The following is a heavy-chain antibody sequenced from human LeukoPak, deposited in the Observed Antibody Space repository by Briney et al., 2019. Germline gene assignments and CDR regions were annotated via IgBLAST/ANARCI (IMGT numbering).Heavy chain of an antibody. J-gene: IGHJ2*01. Sequence: TGGSLRLSCAASGFTVSSNYMSWVRQAPGKGLEWVSVIYSGGSTYYADSVKGRFTIPRDNSKNTLYLQMNSLRAEDTAVYYCARDRDCSSTSCYANWYFDLWGRGTLVTVSS. V-gene: IGHV3-53*01. D-gene: IGHD2-2*01. CDR1: GFTVSSNY. CDR2: IYSGGST. CDR3: ARDRDCSSTSCYANWYFDL.